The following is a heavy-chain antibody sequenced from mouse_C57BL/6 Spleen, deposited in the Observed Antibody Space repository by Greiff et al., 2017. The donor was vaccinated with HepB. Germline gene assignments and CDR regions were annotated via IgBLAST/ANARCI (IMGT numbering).Heavy chain of an antibody. CDR1: GYTFTSYW. Sequence: QVQLKQPGAELVRPGSSVKLSCKASGYTFTSYWMDWVKQRPGQGLEWIGNIYPSDSETHYNQKFKDKATLTVDKSSSTAYMQLSSLTSEDSAVYYFARWRHSNYGGFAYWGQGTLVTVSA. J-gene: IGHJ3*01. V-gene: IGHV1-61*01. D-gene: IGHD2-5*01. CDR2: IYPSDSET. CDR3: ARWRHSNYGGFAY.